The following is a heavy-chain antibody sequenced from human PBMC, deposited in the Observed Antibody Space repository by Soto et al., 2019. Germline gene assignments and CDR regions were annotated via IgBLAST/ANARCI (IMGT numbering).Heavy chain of an antibody. D-gene: IGHD6-19*01. J-gene: IGHJ3*02. CDR3: AKDNSGWADDAFDI. V-gene: IGHV3-33*06. Sequence: QVQLVESGGGVVQPGTSLRLSCAASGFTFSSYGMHWVRQAPGKGLEWVAVIWYDGSIKSYADSVKGRLTISRDNSRNRLYLQMNILRAEDTAVYFCAKDNSGWADDAFDIWGQGTMVTVSS. CDR1: GFTFSSYG. CDR2: IWYDGSIK.